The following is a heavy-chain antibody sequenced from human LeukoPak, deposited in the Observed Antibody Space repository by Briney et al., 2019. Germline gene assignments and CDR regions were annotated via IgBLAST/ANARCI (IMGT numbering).Heavy chain of an antibody. D-gene: IGHD2-15*01. J-gene: IGHJ6*02. CDR1: GFTFSSYW. Sequence: GGSLRLSCAASGFTFSSYWMSWVRQAPGKGLEWVANIKQDGSEKYYVDSVKGRFTISRDNSKNTLYLQMNSLRAEDTAVYYCARENDMGYCSGGRCYKGYNAMDVWGQGTTVTVSS. CDR2: IKQDGSEK. V-gene: IGHV3-7*03. CDR3: ARENDMGYCSGGRCYKGYNAMDV.